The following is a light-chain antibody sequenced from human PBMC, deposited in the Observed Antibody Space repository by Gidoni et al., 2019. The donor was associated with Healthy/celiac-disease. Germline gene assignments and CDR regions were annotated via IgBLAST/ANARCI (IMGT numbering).Light chain of an antibody. J-gene: IGLJ1*01. V-gene: IGLV1-51*01. CDR1: SSNIGNNY. CDR2: DNN. Sequence: QSVFTQPPSVSAAPAQKVTIACSGSSSNIGNNYVSWYQQLPGTAHKLLIYDNNKRPSGIPDRFSGSKSGTSATLGITGLQTGDEADYYCGTWDSSLSAGYVFGTGTKVTVL. CDR3: GTWDSSLSAGYV.